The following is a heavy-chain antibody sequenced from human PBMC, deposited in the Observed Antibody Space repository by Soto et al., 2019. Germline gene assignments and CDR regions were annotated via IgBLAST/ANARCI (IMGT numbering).Heavy chain of an antibody. CDR3: AADHDFTASQGGGYYYYGMDV. CDR1: GFTFSSSA. Sequence: SVKVSCKASGFTFSSSAVQWVRQSRGQRLEWIGWIVVGSGDTKYAQKFQERVTIDRDMSIGTAYMELSSLRAEDTAVYYCAADHDFTASQGGGYYYYGMDVWGQGTTVTVSS. V-gene: IGHV1-58*01. D-gene: IGHD2-15*01. CDR2: IVVGSGDT. J-gene: IGHJ6*02.